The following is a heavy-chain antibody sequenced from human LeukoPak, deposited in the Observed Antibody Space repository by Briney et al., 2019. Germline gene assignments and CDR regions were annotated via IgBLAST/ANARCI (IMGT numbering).Heavy chain of an antibody. V-gene: IGHV3-30*04. CDR2: ISYDESNI. D-gene: IGHD3-3*01. CDR1: NFAFSSYS. Sequence: GGSLRLSCAASNFAFSSYSMHWVRQAPGKGLEWVAVISYDESNIYYAASAKGRFSTSRDNSKNTLFLQMNSLRAEDTAVYFCARGGSYDYWTGYRTDYWGQGTLVTVSS. J-gene: IGHJ4*02. CDR3: ARGGSYDYWTGYRTDY.